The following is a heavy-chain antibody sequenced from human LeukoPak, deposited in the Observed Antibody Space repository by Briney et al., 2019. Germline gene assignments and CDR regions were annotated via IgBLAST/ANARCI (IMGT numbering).Heavy chain of an antibody. CDR1: GVSISSSNW. CDR3: ARASKMSYADY. CDR2: IFHSGTT. J-gene: IGHJ4*02. Sequence: SETLSLTCAVSGVSISSSNWWSWVRQPPGKGLEWIGRIFHSGTTDYKTSLKGRVTISVDKSKNQFSLKLTSVTAADTAVYYCARASKMSYADYWGQGTLVTVSS. D-gene: IGHD3-16*01. V-gene: IGHV4-4*02.